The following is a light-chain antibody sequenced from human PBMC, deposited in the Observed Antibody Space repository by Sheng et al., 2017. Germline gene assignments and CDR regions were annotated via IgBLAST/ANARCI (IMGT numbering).Light chain of an antibody. Sequence: QSVLTQPPSASGTPGQRVTISCSGRSSNIGSNTVNWYQQLPGTAPKLLIHSNNQRPSGVPDRLSGSKSGTSASLAISGLQSEDEADYYCAAWDDSLNGWVFGGGTKLTVL. J-gene: IGLJ3*02. CDR2: SNN. V-gene: IGLV1-44*01. CDR3: AAWDDSLNGWV. CDR1: SSNIGSNT.